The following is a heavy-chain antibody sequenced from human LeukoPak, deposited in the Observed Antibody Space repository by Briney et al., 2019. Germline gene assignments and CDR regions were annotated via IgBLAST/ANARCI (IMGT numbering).Heavy chain of an antibody. CDR2: ISGSGGST. CDR3: AKAHRQLLWFGELLLDV. J-gene: IGHJ6*04. CDR1: GFTFSSYG. V-gene: IGHV3-23*01. D-gene: IGHD3-10*01. Sequence: GGSLRLSCAASGFTFSSYGMSWVRQAPGKGLEWVSAISGSGGSTYYADSVKGRFTISRDNSKNTLYLQMNSLRAEDTAVYYCAKAHRQLLWFGELLLDVWGKGTTVTISS.